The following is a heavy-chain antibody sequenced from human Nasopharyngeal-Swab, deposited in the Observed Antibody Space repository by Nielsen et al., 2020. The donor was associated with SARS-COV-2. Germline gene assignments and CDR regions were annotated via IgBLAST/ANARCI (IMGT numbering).Heavy chain of an antibody. V-gene: IGHV3-30*18. Sequence: VRQAPGKGLEWVALISYDGSVKYYADSVKGRFTIARDNSQNTLYLQMNSLRPEDTALYYCAKPPDSGVAERYFDYWGQRTLVTVSS. D-gene: IGHD1-1*01. CDR3: AKPPDSGVAERYFDY. CDR2: ISYDGSVK. J-gene: IGHJ4*02.